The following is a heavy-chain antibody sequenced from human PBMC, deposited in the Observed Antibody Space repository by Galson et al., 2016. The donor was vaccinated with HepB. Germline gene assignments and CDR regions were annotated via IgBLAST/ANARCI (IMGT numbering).Heavy chain of an antibody. CDR1: GFTFSFSVYW. V-gene: IGHV3-7*04. CDR3: VRDDYGPAWFDP. J-gene: IGHJ5*02. CDR2: IAGDGSEK. Sequence: LRLSCAASGFTFSFSVYWMSWVRQAPGKGLEWVANIAGDGSEKYYVDSVKGRFTISRDNAKNSLYLQMNSLRVEDTAVYYCVRDDYGPAWFDPRGQGTQVTVSS. D-gene: IGHD4/OR15-4a*01.